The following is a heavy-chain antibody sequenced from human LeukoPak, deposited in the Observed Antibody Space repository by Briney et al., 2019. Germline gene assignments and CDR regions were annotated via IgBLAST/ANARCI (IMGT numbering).Heavy chain of an antibody. CDR1: GYTLTELS. V-gene: IGHV1-24*01. J-gene: IGHJ6*02. D-gene: IGHD6-13*01. CDR3: ARDNRVPGIAAAGRDYYYYYGMDV. CDR2: FDPEDGET. Sequence: ASVKVSCKVSGYTLTELSMHWVRQAPGKGLEWMGGFDPEDGETIYAQKFQGRVTMTEDTSTDTAYMELSSLRSEDTAVYYCARDNRVPGIAAAGRDYYYYYGMDVWGQGTTVTVSS.